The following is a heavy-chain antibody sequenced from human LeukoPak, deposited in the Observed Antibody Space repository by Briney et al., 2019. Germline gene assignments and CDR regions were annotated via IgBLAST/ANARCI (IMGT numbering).Heavy chain of an antibody. CDR1: GFTVSSNY. Sequence: GGSLGLSCAASGFTVSSNYMSWVRQAPGKGLEWVSVIYSGGSTYYADSVKGRFTISRDNSKNTLYLQMNSLRAEDTAVYYCAGGFSGYDDFDYWGQGTLVTVSS. CDR2: IYSGGST. D-gene: IGHD5-12*01. V-gene: IGHV3-53*01. J-gene: IGHJ4*02. CDR3: AGGFSGYDDFDY.